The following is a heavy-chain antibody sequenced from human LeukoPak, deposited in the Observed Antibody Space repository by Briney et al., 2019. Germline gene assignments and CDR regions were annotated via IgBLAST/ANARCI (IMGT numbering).Heavy chain of an antibody. V-gene: IGHV3-74*01. D-gene: IGHD3-16*01. J-gene: IGHJ4*02. CDR3: ARDVRGDYYFDY. CDR2: INTDGSST. Sequence: GGSLRLSCAASGFTFSSYWMHWVRQAPGKGLVWVSRINTDGSSTSYADSVKGRFTISRDNAKNTLYLQMNSLRAEDTAVYYCARDVRGDYYFDYWGQGTLVTVSS. CDR1: GFTFSSYW.